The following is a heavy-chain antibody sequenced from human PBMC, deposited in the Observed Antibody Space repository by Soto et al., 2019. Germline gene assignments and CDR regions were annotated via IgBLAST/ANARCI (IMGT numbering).Heavy chain of an antibody. V-gene: IGHV4-34*01. J-gene: IGHJ4*02. Sequence: LSLTCAVYGGSFSGYCWSWIRQPPGKGLEWIGEINHSGSTNYNPSLKSRVTISVDTSKNQFSLKLSSVTAADTAVYYCATESSGWYHYWGQGTLVTVSS. CDR2: INHSGST. D-gene: IGHD6-19*01. CDR1: GGSFSGYC. CDR3: ATESSGWYHY.